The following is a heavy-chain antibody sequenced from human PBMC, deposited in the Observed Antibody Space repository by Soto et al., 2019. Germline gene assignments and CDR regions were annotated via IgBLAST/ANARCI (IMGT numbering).Heavy chain of an antibody. CDR1: GYTFTGYY. CDR3: ARDWQWLALYYFDY. J-gene: IGHJ4*02. D-gene: IGHD6-19*01. V-gene: IGHV1-2*02. CDR2: INPNSGGT. Sequence: ASVKVSCKASGYTFTGYYMHWVRQAPGQGREWMGWINPNSGGTNYAQKFQGRVTMTRDTSISTAYMELSRLRSDDTAVYYCARDWQWLALYYFDYWGQGXLVTVSS.